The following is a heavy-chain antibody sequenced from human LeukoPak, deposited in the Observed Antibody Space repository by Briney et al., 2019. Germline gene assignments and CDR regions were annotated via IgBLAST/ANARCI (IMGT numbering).Heavy chain of an antibody. Sequence: PSETLSLTCAVYGGSFSGYYWSWIRQPPGKGLEWIGEINHSGSTNYNPSLKSRVTISVDTSKNQFSLKLSSVTAADTAVYYCAGLPGFGGFDYWGQGTLVTVSS. CDR1: GGSFSGYY. CDR3: AGLPGFGGFDY. V-gene: IGHV4-34*01. CDR2: INHSGST. D-gene: IGHD3-10*01. J-gene: IGHJ4*02.